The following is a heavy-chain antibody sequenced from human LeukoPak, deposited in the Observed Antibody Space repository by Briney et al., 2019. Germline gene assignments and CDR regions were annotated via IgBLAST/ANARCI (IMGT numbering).Heavy chain of an antibody. CDR2: IYSGDSNT. Sequence: GESLKIPRNAPGYSFTNYWIAWVRPVPGKGLEWMGMIYSGDSNTVNRPPCPGQVTISADKTFINTYLQWNNLQPSDTAIYYVARHNCYDTWG. CDR3: ARHNCYDT. J-gene: IGHJ6*01. CDR1: GYSFTNYW. V-gene: IGHV5-51*01. D-gene: IGHD3-22*01.